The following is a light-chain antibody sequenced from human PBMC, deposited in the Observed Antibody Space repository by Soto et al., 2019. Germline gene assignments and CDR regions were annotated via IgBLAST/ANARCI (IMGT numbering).Light chain of an antibody. J-gene: IGLJ2*01. V-gene: IGLV2-11*01. Sequence: QAVVTQPRSVSGSPGQSVTISCTGTSSDVGGYNHVSWYQHHPGKAPKLMIYDVNKRPSGVPDRFSGSKSGNTASLTTSGLQAEDEADYYCCSYAGSYTFVFGGGTKLTVL. CDR1: SSDVGGYNH. CDR2: DVN. CDR3: CSYAGSYTFV.